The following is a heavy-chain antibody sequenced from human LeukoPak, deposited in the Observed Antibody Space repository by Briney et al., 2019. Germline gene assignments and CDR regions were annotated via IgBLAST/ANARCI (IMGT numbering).Heavy chain of an antibody. CDR1: GYTFTSYG. V-gene: IGHV1-18*01. CDR2: ISAYNGNT. J-gene: IGHJ6*03. D-gene: IGHD2-2*01. CDR3: ARVPKDIVVVPAAPGYYYYYYMDV. Sequence: GASVKVSCKASGYTFTSYGISWVRQAPGQGLEWMGWISAYNGNTNYAQKLQGGVTMTTDTSTSTAYMELRSLRSDDTAVYYCARVPKDIVVVPAAPGYYYYYYMDVWGKGTTVTVSS.